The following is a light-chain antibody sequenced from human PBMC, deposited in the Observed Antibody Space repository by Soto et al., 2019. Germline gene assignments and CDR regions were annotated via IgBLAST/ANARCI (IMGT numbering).Light chain of an antibody. Sequence: QPVLTQPPSVSGAPGQRVTISCTGSSSNIGAGYGVHWYQQLPGTAPKLLIYSNINRPSGVPDRFSGSKSGTSASLAITGLQAEDEADYYCQSYDTGLSGSVFGGGTKLTVL. CDR3: QSYDTGLSGSV. CDR2: SNI. J-gene: IGLJ3*02. V-gene: IGLV1-40*01. CDR1: SSNIGAGYG.